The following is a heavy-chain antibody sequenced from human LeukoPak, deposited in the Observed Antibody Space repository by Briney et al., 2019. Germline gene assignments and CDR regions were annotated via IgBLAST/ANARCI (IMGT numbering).Heavy chain of an antibody. V-gene: IGHV4-34*01. D-gene: IGHD6-19*01. CDR3: ARDRIAVAGTAFDY. J-gene: IGHJ4*02. CDR1: GGSFSGYY. CDR2: INHSGST. Sequence: KPSETLSLTCAVYGGSFSGYYWSWIRQPPGKGLEWIGEINHSGSTNYNPSLKSRVTISVDKSKNQFSLKLSSVTAADTAVYYCARDRIAVAGTAFDYWGQGTLVTVSS.